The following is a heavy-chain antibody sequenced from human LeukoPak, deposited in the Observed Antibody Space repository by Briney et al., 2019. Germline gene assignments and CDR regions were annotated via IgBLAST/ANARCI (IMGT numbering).Heavy chain of an antibody. CDR3: ARGTYTSNWGIDY. D-gene: IGHD6-13*01. CDR2: INRDGTTT. J-gene: IGHJ4*02. CDR1: GFTFRRNW. V-gene: IGHV3-74*01. Sequence: PGGSLRLSCVASGFTFRRNWLHWVRQPPGKGLVWGSRINRDGTTTTYADSVKGRFTTSRDNAKNTLYLQMNSLRVEDTAVYYCARGTYTSNWGIDYWGQGTLVTVSS.